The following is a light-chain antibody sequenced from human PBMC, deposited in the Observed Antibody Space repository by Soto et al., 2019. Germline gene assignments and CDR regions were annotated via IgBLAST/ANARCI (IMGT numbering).Light chain of an antibody. CDR2: AAS. J-gene: IGKJ1*01. Sequence: DIQMTQSPSSVSASVGDRVTITCRASQDISGWLAWFQQKPGKAPNLLIYAASILQSGVPSRFSGSGSGTDFTLPITYLTPEDFATYYCQQANSFPSTFGQGTKVEL. CDR1: QDISGW. V-gene: IGKV1D-12*01. CDR3: QQANSFPST.